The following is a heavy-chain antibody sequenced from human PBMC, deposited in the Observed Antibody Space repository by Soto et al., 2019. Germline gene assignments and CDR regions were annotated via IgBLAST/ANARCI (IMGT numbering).Heavy chain of an antibody. CDR3: KRRSSSGWTWFDP. CDR1: GYTFTAYT. D-gene: IGHD3-22*01. CDR2: INPDNGNT. V-gene: IGHV1-3*01. J-gene: IGHJ5*02. Sequence: QVQLVQSGAEVKKSGASVKVSCKASGYTFTAYTVHWVRQAPGQRLEWMGWINPDNGNTKYSQKFQDSVTITGDTAASTADMELSSLRSEDTAVYYCKRRSSSGWTWFDPWGQGTLVTVSS.